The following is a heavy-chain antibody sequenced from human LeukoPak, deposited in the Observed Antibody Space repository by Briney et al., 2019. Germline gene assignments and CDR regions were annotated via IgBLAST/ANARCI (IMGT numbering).Heavy chain of an antibody. CDR1: GGTFSSYA. CDR3: ARGSRDRAQSLDY. CDR2: IIPILGIA. J-gene: IGHJ4*02. D-gene: IGHD3-16*02. V-gene: IGHV1-69*04. Sequence: SVKVSCKASGGTFSSYAISWVRQAPGQGLEWMGRIIPILGIANYAQKFQGRVTITADKSSSTAYMELSSLRSEDTAVYYCARGSRDRAQSLDYWGQGTLVTVSS.